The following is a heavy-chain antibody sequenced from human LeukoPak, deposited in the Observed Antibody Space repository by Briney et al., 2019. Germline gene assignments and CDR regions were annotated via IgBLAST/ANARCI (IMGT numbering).Heavy chain of an antibody. J-gene: IGHJ3*02. CDR1: VFTATASY. CDR2: IYIGGGT. D-gene: IGHD3-3*01. Sequence: GGSLRLSCAASVFTATASYMSWVRQTPGKGLEWVSVIYIGGGTYYADSVKGRFTISRDNSKKTLYLQMNRLRAEDTAMYYCARDKVGNGFWRGPTHAFVIWGQGTRDTVS. CDR3: ARDKVGNGFWRGPTHAFVI. V-gene: IGHV3-53*05.